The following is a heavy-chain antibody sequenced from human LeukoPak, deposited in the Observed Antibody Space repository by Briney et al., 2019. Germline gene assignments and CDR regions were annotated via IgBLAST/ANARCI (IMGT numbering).Heavy chain of an antibody. CDR2: IYHSGST. CDR1: GGSISSGDYY. J-gene: IGHJ4*02. CDR3: ARDPMRSGIAARRGDDY. Sequence: SETLSLTCTVSGGSISSGDYYRSWIRQPPGKGLEWIGYIYHSGSTYYNPSLKSRVTVSVDRSKNQFSLKLSSVTAADTAVYYCARDPMRSGIAARRGDDYWGQGTLVTVSS. D-gene: IGHD6-6*01. V-gene: IGHV4-30-2*01.